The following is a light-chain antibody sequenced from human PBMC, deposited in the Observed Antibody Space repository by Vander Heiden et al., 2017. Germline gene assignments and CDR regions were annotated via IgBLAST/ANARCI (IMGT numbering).Light chain of an antibody. J-gene: IGLJ2*01. CDR2: RNN. CDR1: SSNIGSNY. Sequence: QSVLTQPPSASGTHGQRVTISCSGSSSNIGSNYVYWYKQLPGTAPKLLIYRNNQRPSGVPDRFSGSKSGTSASLAISGLRSEDEADYYCAAWDDSLSGVVFGGGTKLTVL. V-gene: IGLV1-47*01. CDR3: AAWDDSLSGVV.